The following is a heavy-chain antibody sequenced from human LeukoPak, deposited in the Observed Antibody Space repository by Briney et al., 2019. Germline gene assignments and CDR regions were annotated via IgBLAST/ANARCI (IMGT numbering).Heavy chain of an antibody. CDR3: ARGLRLGELNY. CDR1: GYSISSDYY. V-gene: IGHV4-38-2*02. J-gene: IGHJ4*02. CDR2: IYHSGST. D-gene: IGHD3-16*01. Sequence: PSETLSLTCTVSGYSISSDYYWGWIRQPPGKGLEWIGSIYHSGSTYYNPPLKSRVTISVDTSKNQFSLKLSSVTAADTAVYYCARGLRLGELNYWGQGTLVTVSS.